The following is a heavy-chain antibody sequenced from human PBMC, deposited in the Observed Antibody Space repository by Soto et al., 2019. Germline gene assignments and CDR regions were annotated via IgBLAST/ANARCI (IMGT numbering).Heavy chain of an antibody. D-gene: IGHD2-15*01. CDR2: ISYDGSNK. Sequence: QVQLVESGGGVVQPGRSLSLSCAASGFTFSSYGMHWVRQAPGKGLEWVAVISYDGSNKYYADSVKGRFTISRENSKNTLYLLMNSLRAEDTAVYYCAKDRARYCGGGSCYSIFDYWGQGTLVTVSS. CDR1: GFTFSSYG. CDR3: AKDRARYCGGGSCYSIFDY. V-gene: IGHV3-30*18. J-gene: IGHJ4*02.